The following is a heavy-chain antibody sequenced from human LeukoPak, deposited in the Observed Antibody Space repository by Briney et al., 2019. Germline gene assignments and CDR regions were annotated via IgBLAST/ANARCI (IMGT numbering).Heavy chain of an antibody. CDR3: ARDMRDYMDYYYSSMDV. V-gene: IGHV3-48*04. CDR2: ISSSSSSI. Sequence: GGSLRLSCAASGFTFSSYSMKWVRQAPGKGLGWVSYISSSSSSIHYADSVKGRFTISRDNAKNSLHLQMNSLRAEDTAVYYCARDMRDYMDYYYSSMDVWGKGTTVTVSS. D-gene: IGHD4-11*01. CDR1: GFTFSSYS. J-gene: IGHJ6*03.